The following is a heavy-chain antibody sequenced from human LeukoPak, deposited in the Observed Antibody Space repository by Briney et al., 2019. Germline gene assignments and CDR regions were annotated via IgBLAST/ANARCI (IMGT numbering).Heavy chain of an antibody. CDR3: AKGDYGGNSHTFDI. Sequence: GGSLRLSCAASGFTFSSYGMHWVRQAPGKGLEWVAVILYDGSNKYYADSVKGRLTISRDNSLSLQVNSLRSEDTAVYFCAKGDYGGNSHTFDIWGQGTMVTVSS. D-gene: IGHD4-23*01. J-gene: IGHJ3*02. V-gene: IGHV3-30*18. CDR2: ILYDGSNK. CDR1: GFTFSSYG.